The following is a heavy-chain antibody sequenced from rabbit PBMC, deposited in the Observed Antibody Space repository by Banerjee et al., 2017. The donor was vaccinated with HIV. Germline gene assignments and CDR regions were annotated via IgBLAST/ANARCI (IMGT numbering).Heavy chain of an antibody. Sequence: QEQLEESGGDLVKPGASLTLTCTASGLDFSSSYWICWVRQAPGKGLEWITCIYIGSSISTYYASWAKGRFTISKTSSTTVTLQMTSLTAADTATYFCARGDGGYGYAHLWGPGTLVTVS. D-gene: IGHD6-1*01. CDR3: ARGDGGYGYAHL. CDR2: IYIGSSIST. J-gene: IGHJ4*01. V-gene: IGHV1S45*01. CDR1: GLDFSSSYW.